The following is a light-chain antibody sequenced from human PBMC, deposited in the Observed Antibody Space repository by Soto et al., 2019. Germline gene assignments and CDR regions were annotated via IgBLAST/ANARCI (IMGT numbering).Light chain of an antibody. CDR2: EVT. CDR1: SRDVGGYNY. Sequence: QSALTQPASVSGSPVQSITISCPGTSRDVGGYNYVSWHQQHPGKAPKLMIYEVTNRPSGVSSRFSGSKSDNTASLTISGLQAEDEAYYFCSSYTSSTTLVFGTGTKVTVL. V-gene: IGLV2-14*01. CDR3: SSYTSSTTLV. J-gene: IGLJ1*01.